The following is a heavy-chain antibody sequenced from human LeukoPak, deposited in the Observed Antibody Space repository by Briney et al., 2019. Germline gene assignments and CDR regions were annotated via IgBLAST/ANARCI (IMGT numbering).Heavy chain of an antibody. D-gene: IGHD5-18*01. CDR1: GGTFSSYA. Sequence: GASVKVSCKASGGTFSSYAISWVRQAPGQGLEWMGRIIPICGIANYAQKFQGRVTITADKSTSTAYMELSSLRSEDTAVYYCARAGYSYGTFDYWGQGTLVTVSS. J-gene: IGHJ4*02. CDR3: ARAGYSYGTFDY. V-gene: IGHV1-69*04. CDR2: IIPICGIA.